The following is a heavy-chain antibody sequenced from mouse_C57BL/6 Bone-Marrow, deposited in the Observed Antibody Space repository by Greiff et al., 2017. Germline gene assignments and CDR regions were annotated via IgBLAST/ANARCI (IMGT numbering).Heavy chain of an antibody. Sequence: QVQLQQPGAELVRPGTSVKLSCKASGYTFTSYWMHWVKQRPGQGLEWIGVIDPSDSYTNYNQKFKGKATLTVDTSSSTAYMQLSSLTSEDSAVYYCARLRAFDCYGSSFDYWGQGTTLTVSS. CDR2: IDPSDSYT. CDR3: ARLRAFDCYGSSFDY. CDR1: GYTFTSYW. D-gene: IGHD1-1*01. J-gene: IGHJ2*01. V-gene: IGHV1-59*01.